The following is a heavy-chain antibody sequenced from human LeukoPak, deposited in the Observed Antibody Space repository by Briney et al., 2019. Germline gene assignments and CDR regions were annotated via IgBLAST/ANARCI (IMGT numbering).Heavy chain of an antibody. Sequence: ASVKASCKASGYTFTSYGISWVRQAPGQGLEWMGWISAYNGNTNYAQKLQGRVTMTTDTSTSTAYMELRSLRSDDTAVYYCARGRYYYDSSGEAKYYFDYWGQGTLVTVSS. CDR1: GYTFTSYG. J-gene: IGHJ4*02. V-gene: IGHV1-18*01. CDR2: ISAYNGNT. CDR3: ARGRYYYDSSGEAKYYFDY. D-gene: IGHD3-22*01.